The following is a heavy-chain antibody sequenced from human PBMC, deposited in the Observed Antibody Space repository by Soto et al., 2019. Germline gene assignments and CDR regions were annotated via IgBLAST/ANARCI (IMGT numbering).Heavy chain of an antibody. CDR3: ARDPDYGDYWGYFFDS. D-gene: IGHD4-17*01. V-gene: IGHV1-2*02. J-gene: IGHJ4*02. CDR1: GYTFAAYY. CDR2: VNPTSGGT. Sequence: ASVKVSCKTSGYTFAAYYIHWIRQAPGQGLEWMGWVNPTSGGTVYAQNFQDRVTMTRDTSISTAYMELRRLNSDDTAVYYCARDPDYGDYWGYFFDSWGQGTPVTVSS.